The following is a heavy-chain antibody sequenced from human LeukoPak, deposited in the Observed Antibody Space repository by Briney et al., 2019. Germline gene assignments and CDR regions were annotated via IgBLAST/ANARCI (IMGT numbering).Heavy chain of an antibody. CDR3: ARPRSYCSSTSCWGEFDY. J-gene: IGHJ4*02. Sequence: VASVKVSCKASRYTFTSYGISWVRQAPGQRLEWMGWISAYNGNTNYAQKLQGRVTMTTDTSTSTAYMELRSLRSDDTAVYYCARPRSYCSSTSCWGEFDYWGQGTLVTVSS. CDR2: ISAYNGNT. D-gene: IGHD2-2*01. CDR1: RYTFTSYG. V-gene: IGHV1-18*01.